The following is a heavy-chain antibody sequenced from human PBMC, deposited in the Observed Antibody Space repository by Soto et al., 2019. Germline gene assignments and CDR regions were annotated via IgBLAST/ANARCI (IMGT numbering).Heavy chain of an antibody. J-gene: IGHJ6*02. D-gene: IGHD4-17*01. Sequence: SETLSLTCTVSGGSVSSGSYYWSWIRQPPGKGLEWIGYIYYSGSTNYNPSLKSRVTISVDTSKNQFSLKLSSVTAADTAVYYCARISVFYGGPLYYYGMDVWGQGTTVTVSS. CDR1: GGSVSSGSYY. CDR2: IYYSGST. V-gene: IGHV4-61*01. CDR3: ARISVFYGGPLYYYGMDV.